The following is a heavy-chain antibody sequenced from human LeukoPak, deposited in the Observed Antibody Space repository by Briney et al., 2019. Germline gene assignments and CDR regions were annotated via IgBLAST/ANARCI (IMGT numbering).Heavy chain of an antibody. CDR3: ARLSSGWSEPQH. J-gene: IGHJ1*01. CDR2: LNPNSGGT. V-gene: IGHV1-2*02. CDR1: GYTFTFYY. D-gene: IGHD6-19*01. Sequence: ASVKVSCKASGYTFTFYYMHLVRQAPGQGLELMGWLNPNSGGTNYAEKFQGRVTMTRDTSISTAYMELSRLRSDDTAVYYCARLSSGWSEPQHWGQGTLVTVSS.